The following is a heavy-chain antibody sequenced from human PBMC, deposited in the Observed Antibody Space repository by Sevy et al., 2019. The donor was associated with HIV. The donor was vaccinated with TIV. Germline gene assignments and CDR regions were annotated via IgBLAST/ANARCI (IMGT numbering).Heavy chain of an antibody. CDR3: AKGVFGYYYMDV. CDR2: ISGSGGST. Sequence: GGSLRLSCAASGFTFSSYAMSWVRQAPGKGLEWVSAISGSGGSTYYADSVKGRFTISRDNSKNTLYLQMNSLRAEDTAIYYCAKGVFGYYYMDVWGKGTTVTVSS. CDR1: GFTFSSYA. J-gene: IGHJ6*03. V-gene: IGHV3-23*01. D-gene: IGHD3-3*01.